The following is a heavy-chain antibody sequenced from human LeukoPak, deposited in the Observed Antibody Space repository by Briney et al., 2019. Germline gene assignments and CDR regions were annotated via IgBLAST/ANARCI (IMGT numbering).Heavy chain of an antibody. J-gene: IGHJ4*02. CDR2: ISPYNGKT. CDR3: ATDSRCYKMIAY. Sequence: ASVKVSCKACGYTFTSYDINWVRQATGQGLEWMGWISPYNGKTNFAQKLQGRVTITTDTSTGTASLELSRLRSDDPAVYYCATDSRCYKMIAYWGQGALVTVSS. D-gene: IGHD3-3*01. CDR1: GYTFTSYD. V-gene: IGHV1-18*01.